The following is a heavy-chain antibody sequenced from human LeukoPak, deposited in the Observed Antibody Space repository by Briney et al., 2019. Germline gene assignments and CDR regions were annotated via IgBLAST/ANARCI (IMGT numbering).Heavy chain of an antibody. CDR1: GFTFSSYS. J-gene: IGHJ4*02. CDR2: ISSSSSYI. CDR3: ARVDYYYDSSGYYYGVVDY. V-gene: IGHV3-21*01. Sequence: GGSLRLSCAASGFTFSSYSMNWVRQAPGKGLEWVSSISSSSSYIYYADSVKGRFTISRDNAKNSLYLQMNSLRAEDTAVYYCARVDYYYDSSGYYYGVVDYWGQGTLVTVSS. D-gene: IGHD3-22*01.